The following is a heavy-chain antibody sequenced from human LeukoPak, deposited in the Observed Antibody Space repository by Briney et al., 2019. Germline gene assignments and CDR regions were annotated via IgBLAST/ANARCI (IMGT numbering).Heavy chain of an antibody. D-gene: IGHD3-22*01. CDR3: ARANNIHYYDSSGYYALWYYYYYMDV. V-gene: IGHV4-38-2*02. J-gene: IGHJ6*03. CDR1: GYSISSGYY. Sequence: SETLSLTCTVSGYSISSGYYWGWIRQPPGKGLEWIGSIYHSGSTNYNPSLKSRVTISVDTSKNQFSLKLSSVTAADTAVYYCARANNIHYYDSSGYYALWYYYYYMDVWGKGTTVTVSS. CDR2: IYHSGST.